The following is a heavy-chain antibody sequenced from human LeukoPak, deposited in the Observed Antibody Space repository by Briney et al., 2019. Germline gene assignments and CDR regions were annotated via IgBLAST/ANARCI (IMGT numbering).Heavy chain of an antibody. Sequence: PGGSLRLSCAASGFTFDDYGMSWVRQAPGKGLEWVSGINWNGGSTGYADSVKGRFTISRDNSKNTLYLQMNNLRAEDTAVYYCARDYTGGWNDYWGQGTLVTVSS. D-gene: IGHD7-27*01. V-gene: IGHV3-20*04. CDR1: GFTFDDYG. J-gene: IGHJ4*02. CDR2: INWNGGST. CDR3: ARDYTGGWNDY.